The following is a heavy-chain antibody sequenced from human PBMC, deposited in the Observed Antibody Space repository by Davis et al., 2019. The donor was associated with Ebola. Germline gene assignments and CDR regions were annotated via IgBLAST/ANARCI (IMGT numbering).Heavy chain of an antibody. V-gene: IGHV3-49*03. D-gene: IGHD6-6*01. Sequence: GESLKISCPASGFTFGDYAMSWFRQAPGKGLEWVGFIRSKAYGGTTVYAASVKGRFTISRDDSKSIAYLQMNSLKTEDTAVYYCTTGSSIAARLFDYWGQGTLVTVSS. J-gene: IGHJ4*02. CDR3: TTGSSIAARLFDY. CDR1: GFTFGDYA. CDR2: IRSKAYGGTT.